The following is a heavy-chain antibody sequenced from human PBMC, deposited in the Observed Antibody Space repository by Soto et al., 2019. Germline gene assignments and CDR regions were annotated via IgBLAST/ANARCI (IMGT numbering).Heavy chain of an antibody. CDR1: GFTFSSCS. CDR3: ASMGGVLPAVYFYYYMDV. CDR2: ISSSSSTV. D-gene: IGHD2-2*01. V-gene: IGHV3-48*01. J-gene: IGHJ6*03. Sequence: GGSLRLSCAASGFTFSSCSMNWVRQAPGKGLEWVSYISSSSSTVNYADSVKGRFTISRDNAKNSLYLQMNSLRAEDTAVYYCASMGGVLPAVYFYYYMDVWGKGTAVTVSS.